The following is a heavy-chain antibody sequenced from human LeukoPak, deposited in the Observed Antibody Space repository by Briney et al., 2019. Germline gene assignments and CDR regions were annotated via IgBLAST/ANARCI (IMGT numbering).Heavy chain of an antibody. CDR2: IYTNGIT. Sequence: SETLSLTCTVSGVSIFSYYWNWLRQSPGKGLEWVGYIYTNGITTYNPSLRSRGSISIDTSRTQYSLRLTSLTAADTANYYCASRAYDDSSGYNPTAGYFDLWGRGTLVTVSS. V-gene: IGHV4-4*08. D-gene: IGHD3-22*01. CDR1: GVSIFSYY. J-gene: IGHJ2*01. CDR3: ASRAYDDSSGYNPTAGYFDL.